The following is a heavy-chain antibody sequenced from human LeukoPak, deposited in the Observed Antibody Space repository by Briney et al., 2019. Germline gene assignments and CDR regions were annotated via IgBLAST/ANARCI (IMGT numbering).Heavy chain of an antibody. CDR2: ISSSSYI. J-gene: IGHJ4*02. V-gene: IGHV3-21*01. CDR1: GFTFSIYG. Sequence: PGRSLRLSCAASGFTFSIYGMRWVRQAPGKGLEWVPSISSSSYIYYADSVKGRFTISRDNAKNSLYLQMNSLRAEDTAVYYCASTKGRYSYGLDYWRQGTLVTVSS. D-gene: IGHD5-18*01. CDR3: ASTKGRYSYGLDY.